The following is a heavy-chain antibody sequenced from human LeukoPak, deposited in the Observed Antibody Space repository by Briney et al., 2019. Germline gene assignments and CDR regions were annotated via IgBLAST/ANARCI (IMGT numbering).Heavy chain of an antibody. Sequence: SGGSLRLSCAASGFTLSNYWMHWVRQGPGKGLVWVSRINSDGSSRSYADSVQGRFTISRDNAKNTLYLQMNSLRAEDTAVYYCTRDRYGDGMDVWGQGTTVTVSS. J-gene: IGHJ6*02. D-gene: IGHD3-10*01. V-gene: IGHV3-74*01. CDR1: GFTLSNYW. CDR2: INSDGSSR. CDR3: TRDRYGDGMDV.